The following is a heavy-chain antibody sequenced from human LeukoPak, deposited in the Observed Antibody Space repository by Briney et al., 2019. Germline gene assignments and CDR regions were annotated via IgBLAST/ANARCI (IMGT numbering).Heavy chain of an antibody. Sequence: PGGPLSLSCSPSGFTFSRYAMSWVRQAPGKALEWVSAISDSGCSTYYAVRVEGRFTLSRDISKHTLYLQVNSRRPADRAVYYGAKYREVPRLGAFDIWGQGTMVTVSS. CDR2: ISDSGCST. CDR1: GFTFSRYA. V-gene: IGHV3-23*01. J-gene: IGHJ3*02. CDR3: AKYREVPRLGAFDI. D-gene: IGHD3-16*02.